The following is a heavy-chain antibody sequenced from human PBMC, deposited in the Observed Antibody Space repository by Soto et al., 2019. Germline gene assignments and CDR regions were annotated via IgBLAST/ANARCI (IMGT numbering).Heavy chain of an antibody. CDR3: ARGITGMGVFDAFDI. D-gene: IGHD1-20*01. CDR1: GGSISSYY. J-gene: IGHJ3*02. CDR2: IYYSGST. Sequence: QVQLQESGPGLVKPSETLSLTCTVSGGSISSYYWSWIRQPPGKGLEWIGYIYYSGSTNYNPSLKSRVTISVVTSKNQFSMKLSSVTAADTAVYYCARGITGMGVFDAFDIWGQGTMVTVSS. V-gene: IGHV4-59*08.